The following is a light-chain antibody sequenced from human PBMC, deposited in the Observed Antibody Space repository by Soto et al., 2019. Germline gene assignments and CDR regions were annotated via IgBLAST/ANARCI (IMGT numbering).Light chain of an antibody. J-gene: IGKJ5*01. CDR2: GAS. CDR3: QQYKNWPL. V-gene: IGKV3-15*01. Sequence: MMMTQSPATSSVSPGERVTLSCRTSHSVNSHVAWYQQKPGQAPRLLLYGASTRATGIPVRFSGSGFGTEFTLTISSLQSEDFAVYYCQQYKNWPLFGHGTRLEIK. CDR1: HSVNSH.